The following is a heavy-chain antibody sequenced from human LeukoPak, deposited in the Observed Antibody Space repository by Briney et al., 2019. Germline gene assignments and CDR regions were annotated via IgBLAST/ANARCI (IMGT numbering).Heavy chain of an antibody. D-gene: IGHD5-24*01. CDR1: GGTFSSYA. CDR3: VSRRDGYNYHYYYYYMDV. J-gene: IGHJ6*03. CDR2: IIPIFGTA. V-gene: IGHV1-69*13. Sequence: VKVSCKASGGTFSSYAISWVRQAPGQGLEWMGGIIPIFGTANYAQKFQGRVTITTDESTSTAYMELSSLRSEDTAVYYCVSRRDGYNYHYYYYYMDVWGKGTTVTVSS.